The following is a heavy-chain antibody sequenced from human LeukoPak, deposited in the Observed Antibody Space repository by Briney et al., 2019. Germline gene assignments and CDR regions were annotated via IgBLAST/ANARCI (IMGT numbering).Heavy chain of an antibody. Sequence: GGSLRLSCAASGFTFTSYAMSWVRQAPGKGLEWVSTISKSGGITYYADSVKGRFTISRDNSRSTVDLQMNSLRVEDTGIYYCARDEIPSGTWGQGSMVIVSS. D-gene: IGHD6-25*01. CDR3: ARDEIPSGT. J-gene: IGHJ3*01. CDR2: ISKSGGIT. CDR1: GFTFTSYA. V-gene: IGHV3-23*01.